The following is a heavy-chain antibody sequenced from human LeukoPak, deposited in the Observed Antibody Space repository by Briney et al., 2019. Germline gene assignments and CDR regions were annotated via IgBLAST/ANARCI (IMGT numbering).Heavy chain of an antibody. CDR3: ASEGRSATDGY. D-gene: IGHD3-16*01. CDR1: GGSISSYY. V-gene: IGHV4-4*07. CDR2: IYSSGST. J-gene: IGHJ4*02. Sequence: SETLSLTCTVSGGSISSYYWSWIRQPAGKGLEWIGRIYSSGSTNYIPSPKSRVTMSVDTSKNQFSLKLSSVTAADTAVYYCASEGRSATDGYWGQGTLVTVSS.